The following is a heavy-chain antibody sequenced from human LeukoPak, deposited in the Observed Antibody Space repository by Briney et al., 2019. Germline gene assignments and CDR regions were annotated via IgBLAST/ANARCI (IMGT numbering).Heavy chain of an antibody. CDR2: IYYSGST. CDR3: AREATWDYYYYMDV. J-gene: IGHJ6*03. V-gene: IGHV4-39*02. CDR1: GGSISSSSYY. Sequence: PSETLSLTCTVSGGSISSSSYYWGWIRQPPGKGLECIGSIYYSGSTYYNPSLKSRVTISVDTSKNQFSLKLSSVTAADTAVYYCAREATWDYYYYMDVWGKGTTVTVSS. D-gene: IGHD7-27*01.